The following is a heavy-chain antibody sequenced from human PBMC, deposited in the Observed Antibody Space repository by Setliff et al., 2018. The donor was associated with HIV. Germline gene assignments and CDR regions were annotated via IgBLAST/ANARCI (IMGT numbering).Heavy chain of an antibody. Sequence: SETLSLTCTVSGVSISSDDYFWTWIRQPAGKGLEWIGRIYTTGTTYYNPSLKSRVTISVDTSKNQFYLRLSSVTAADTAVYYCARHGSNWFDPWGQGTQVTVSS. V-gene: IGHV4-61*02. CDR1: GVSISSDDYF. CDR2: IYTTGTT. D-gene: IGHD3-10*01. CDR3: ARHGSNWFDP. J-gene: IGHJ5*02.